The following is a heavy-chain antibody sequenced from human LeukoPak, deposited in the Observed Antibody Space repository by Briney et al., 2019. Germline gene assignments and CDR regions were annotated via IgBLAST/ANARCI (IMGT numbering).Heavy chain of an antibody. CDR3: ARGLGAFDI. V-gene: IGHV4-59*01. D-gene: IGHD7-27*01. CDR1: GGSISNYY. CDR2: IYYSGTT. Sequence: PSETLSLTCTVSGGSISNYYWTWIRQPPGKELEWIGYIYYSGTTNYNPSLKSRVTIFVDASKNQFSLTLTSVTAADTAVYYCARGLGAFDIWGQGTMVTVSS. J-gene: IGHJ3*02.